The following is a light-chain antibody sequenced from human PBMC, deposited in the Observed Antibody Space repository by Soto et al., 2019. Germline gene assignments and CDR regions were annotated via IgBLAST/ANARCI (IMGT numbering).Light chain of an antibody. Sequence: IQMTQSPSSLSASVGDRVTITCRSSQGILNFINWYQWKPGKAPDLLIYAASSLKNGVPSRFSGSGSGTEFPLTISSLQPEDSATYFCHQTYIAPWAFGQGTRVEVK. J-gene: IGKJ1*01. V-gene: IGKV1-39*01. CDR3: HQTYIAPWA. CDR2: AAS. CDR1: QGILNF.